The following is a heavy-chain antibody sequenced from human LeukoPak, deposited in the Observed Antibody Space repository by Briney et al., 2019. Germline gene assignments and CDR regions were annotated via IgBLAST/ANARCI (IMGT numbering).Heavy chain of an antibody. CDR2: FYTSGST. J-gene: IGHJ4*02. CDR1: GDSISSGSYY. V-gene: IGHV4-61*09. CDR3: ARAIEVGVMTPFDY. D-gene: IGHD3-16*01. Sequence: PSETLSLTCTVSGDSISSGSYYWSWIRQPAGKGLECIGHFYTSGSTNYNPSLKSRVTISVDTSKNQFSLKLSSVTAADTAVYYCARAIEVGVMTPFDYWGQGTLVTVSS.